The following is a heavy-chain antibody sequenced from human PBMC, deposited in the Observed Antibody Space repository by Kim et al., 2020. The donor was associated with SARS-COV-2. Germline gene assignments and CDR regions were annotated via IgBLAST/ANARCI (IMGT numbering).Heavy chain of an antibody. J-gene: IGHJ5*02. CDR3: ARMALNDITIFGVVTPRRWFDP. V-gene: IGHV4-31*03. CDR2: IYYSGST. CDR1: GGSISSGGYY. Sequence: SETLSLTCTVSGGSISSGGYYWSWIRQHPGKGLEWIGYIYYSGSTYYNPSLKSRVTISVDTSKNQFSLKLSSVTAADTAVYYCARMALNDITIFGVVTPRRWFDPWGQGTLVTVSS. D-gene: IGHD3-3*01.